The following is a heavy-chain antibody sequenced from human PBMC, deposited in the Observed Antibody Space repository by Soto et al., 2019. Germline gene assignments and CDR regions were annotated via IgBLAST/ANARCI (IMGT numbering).Heavy chain of an antibody. CDR3: AKHSGSSGGPYYFDY. Sequence: SLILAFAASGFTFSSYAMSWVRQAPGKGLEWVSAISGSGGSTYYGDSVKGRFTISRDNSKNTLYLQMNSLRAEDTAVYYCAKHSGSSGGPYYFDYWGQGTLVTVSS. CDR2: ISGSGGST. CDR1: GFTFSSYA. J-gene: IGHJ4*02. V-gene: IGHV3-23*01. D-gene: IGHD6-19*01.